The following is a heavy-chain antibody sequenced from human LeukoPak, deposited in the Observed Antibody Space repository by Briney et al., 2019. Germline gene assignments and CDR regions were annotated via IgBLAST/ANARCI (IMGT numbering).Heavy chain of an antibody. D-gene: IGHD1-26*01. V-gene: IGHV3-53*01. J-gene: IGHJ4*02. Sequence: PGGSLRLSCAASGFTVSSNYMSWVRQAPGKGLEWVSVIYSGGSTYYADSVKGRFTISRDNSKNTLYLQMNSQRAEDTAVYYCARVDSGSYQYYFDYWGQGTLVTVSS. CDR3: ARVDSGSYQYYFDY. CDR2: IYSGGST. CDR1: GFTVSSNY.